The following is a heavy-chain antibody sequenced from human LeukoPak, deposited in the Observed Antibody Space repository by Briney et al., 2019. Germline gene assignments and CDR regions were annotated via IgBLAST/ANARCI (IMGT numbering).Heavy chain of an antibody. V-gene: IGHV3-9*01. D-gene: IGHD6-13*01. CDR1: GFTFDDYA. CDR2: ISWNSGSI. Sequence: GGSQRLSCAASGFTFDDYAMHWVRQAPGKGLEWVSGISWNSGSIGYADSVKGRFTISRDNAKNSLYLQMNSLRAEDTALYYCAKDIAAAGNAFDIWGQGTMVTVSS. CDR3: AKDIAAAGNAFDI. J-gene: IGHJ3*02.